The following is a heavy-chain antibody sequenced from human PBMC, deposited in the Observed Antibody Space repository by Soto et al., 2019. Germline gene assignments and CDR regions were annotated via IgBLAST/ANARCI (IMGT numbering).Heavy chain of an antibody. CDR2: IIPIRGIA. CDR1: GGTFSSYT. CDR3: ARRYCSSTSCYEVSAFDI. Sequence: SVRVAGGASGGTFSSYTISWVRQAPGQGLEWMGRIIPIRGIAHYAQKFQGRGTITADKPTSTAYMALSSLRSEDTAVYYCARRYCSSTSCYEVSAFDIWGQGTMVTVSS. J-gene: IGHJ3*02. V-gene: IGHV1-69*02. D-gene: IGHD2-2*01.